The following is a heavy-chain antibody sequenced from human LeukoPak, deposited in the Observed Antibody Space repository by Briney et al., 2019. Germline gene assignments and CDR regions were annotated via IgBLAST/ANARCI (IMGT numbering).Heavy chain of an antibody. V-gene: IGHV3-23*01. D-gene: IGHD2-2*01. CDR3: AKRSGDCSSTSCYEGDAFDI. Sequence: PGGSLRLSCAASGFTFSSYAMSWVRQAPGKGLEWVSAISGSGGSTYYADSVKGRFTISRDNSKNTLYLQMNSLRAEDTAVYYCAKRSGDCSSTSCYEGDAFDIWGQGTMVTVSS. CDR2: ISGSGGST. CDR1: GFTFSSYA. J-gene: IGHJ3*02.